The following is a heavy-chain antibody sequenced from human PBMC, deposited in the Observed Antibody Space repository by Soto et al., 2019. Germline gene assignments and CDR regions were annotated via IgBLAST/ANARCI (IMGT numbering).Heavy chain of an antibody. Sequence: SETLSLTCTVSGGSISSSSYCWGWIRQPPGKGLEWIGSIYYSGSTYYNPSLKSRVTISVDTSKNQFSLKLSSVTAADTAVYYCARLYPIPFHLSSGWYLGTFDTSGQGTLVTVSP. CDR1: GGSISSSSYC. V-gene: IGHV4-39*01. J-gene: IGHJ5*02. CDR3: ARLYPIPFHLSSGWYLGTFDT. CDR2: IYYSGST. D-gene: IGHD6-19*01.